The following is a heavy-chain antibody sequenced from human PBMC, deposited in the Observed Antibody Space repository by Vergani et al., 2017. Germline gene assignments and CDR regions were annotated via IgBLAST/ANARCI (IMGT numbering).Heavy chain of an antibody. Sequence: QLQLQESGPGLVKPSATLSLTCSVPGASIRSSNYYWGWIRQPPGKGLEWIAGIYYSGSTYYNPSLKSRVTISVDTSKNQFSLKLSSVTDADTAVYFCARHSTVEWLVKLGWIDPWGQGILVTVSS. V-gene: IGHV4-39*01. CDR2: IYYSGST. D-gene: IGHD6-19*01. CDR3: ARHSTVEWLVKLGWIDP. CDR1: GASIRSSNYY. J-gene: IGHJ5*02.